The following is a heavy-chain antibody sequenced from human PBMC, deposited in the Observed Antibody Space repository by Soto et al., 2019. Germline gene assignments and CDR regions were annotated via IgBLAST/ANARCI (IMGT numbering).Heavy chain of an antibody. D-gene: IGHD3-3*01. Sequence: GGSLRLSCAASGFTFSSYAMSWVRQAPGKGLEWVSGISGSGGRTYYADSVKGRFTISRDNSKHTLYLQMNSLRAEDTAVYYCAKADDFWSGYHIYYYYGMDVWGQGTTVTV. CDR2: ISGSGGRT. J-gene: IGHJ6*02. CDR1: GFTFSSYA. CDR3: AKADDFWSGYHIYYYYGMDV. V-gene: IGHV3-23*01.